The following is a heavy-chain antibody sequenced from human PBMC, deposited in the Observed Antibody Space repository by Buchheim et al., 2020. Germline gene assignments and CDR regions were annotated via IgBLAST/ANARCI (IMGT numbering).Heavy chain of an antibody. V-gene: IGHV3-33*01. Sequence: QVQLVESGGGVVQPGRSLRLSCAASGFTFSSYGMHWVRQAPGKGLEWVAVIWYDGSNKYYADSVKGRFTISRDNSKNTLYLQMNSLRAEDTAVYYCARPPRPYDSSGYPTAYRGQGTL. CDR3: ARPPRPYDSSGYPTAY. CDR2: IWYDGSNK. D-gene: IGHD3-22*01. CDR1: GFTFSSYG. J-gene: IGHJ4*02.